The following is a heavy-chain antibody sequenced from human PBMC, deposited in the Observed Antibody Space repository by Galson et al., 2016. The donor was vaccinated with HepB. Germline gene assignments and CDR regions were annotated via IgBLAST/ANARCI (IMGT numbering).Heavy chain of an antibody. V-gene: IGHV4-4*02. CDR3: TRDHDYGDYWYDP. CDR2: IYHSGSA. J-gene: IGHJ5*02. Sequence: SETLSLTCAVSGASISSKHWWSWVRQPPGKGLEWIGEIYHSGSANYNPSLKSRVTLSVDKSKNQFSLKLTSVTAADTAVYYCTRDHDYGDYWYDPWGQGTLVTVSS. D-gene: IGHD4-17*01. CDR1: GASISSKHW.